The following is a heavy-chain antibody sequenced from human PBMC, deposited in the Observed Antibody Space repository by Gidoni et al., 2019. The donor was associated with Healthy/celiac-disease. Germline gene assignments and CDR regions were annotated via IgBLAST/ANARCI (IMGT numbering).Heavy chain of an antibody. V-gene: IGHV4-34*01. CDR2: INHSGST. CDR3: ARGQDIVAVPAARRRRRNWFDP. J-gene: IGHJ5*02. Sequence: QVQLQQWGAGLLKPSETLSLTCAVYGGSFSGYYWSWIRQPPGKGLEWIGEINHSGSTNYNPSLKSRVTISVDTSKNQFSLKLSSVTAADTAVYYCARGQDIVAVPAARRRRRNWFDPWGQGTLVTVSA. CDR1: GGSFSGYY. D-gene: IGHD2-2*01.